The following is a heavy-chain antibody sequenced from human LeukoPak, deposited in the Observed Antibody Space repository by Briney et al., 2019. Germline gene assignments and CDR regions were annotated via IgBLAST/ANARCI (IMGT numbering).Heavy chain of an antibody. CDR2: ISGNSDNI. CDR1: GFTFDDYA. Sequence: PGRSLRRSCAASGFTFDDYAMDWVRQAPGKGLEWVSGISGNSDNIDYADSVKGRFTISRDNAKNSLYLQMNSLRAEDMALYYCARAPLATLSDWNYFAYWGQGPLVTVSS. V-gene: IGHV3-9*03. CDR3: ARAPLATLSDWNYFAY. J-gene: IGHJ4*02. D-gene: IGHD6-19*01.